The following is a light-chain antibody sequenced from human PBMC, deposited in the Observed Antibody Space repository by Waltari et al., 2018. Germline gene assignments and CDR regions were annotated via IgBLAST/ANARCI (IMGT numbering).Light chain of an antibody. Sequence: EIVLTQSPGTLSLSPGERATLSCRASQRVSNNYLAWYQQKPGQAPRLLIYGASSRATGIPDRFSGSGSGTDFTLTISRLEPEDLAVYYCHQYENSPPWPFGQGTKVEIK. CDR1: QRVSNNY. CDR2: GAS. V-gene: IGKV3-20*01. CDR3: HQYENSPPWP. J-gene: IGKJ1*01.